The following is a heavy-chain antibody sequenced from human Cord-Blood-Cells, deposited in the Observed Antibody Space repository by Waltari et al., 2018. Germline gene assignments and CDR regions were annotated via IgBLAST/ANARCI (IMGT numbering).Heavy chain of an antibody. V-gene: IGHV4-39*01. J-gene: IGHJ5*02. CDR1: GGSISSSSYY. CDR2: IYYSGST. Sequence: QLQLQESGAGLVKPSETLSLTCTVVGGSISSSSYYWGWNRPPPGKGLEWIGSIYYSGSTYDNPSLKSRVTISVDTSKNQFSLKLSSVTAADTAVYYCARVGGSGSYYNWFDPWGQGTLVTVSS. D-gene: IGHD3-10*01. CDR3: ARVGGSGSYYNWFDP.